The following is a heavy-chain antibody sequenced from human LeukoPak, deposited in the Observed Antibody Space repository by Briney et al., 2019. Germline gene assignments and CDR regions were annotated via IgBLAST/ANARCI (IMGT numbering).Heavy chain of an antibody. CDR2: INHSGST. Sequence: PSETLSLTCAVYGGSFSGYYWSWIRQPPGKGLEWIGEINHSGSTNYNPSIKSRVTISVDTSKNQFSLKLSSVTAADTAVYYCAGLDTAMGKSDYWGQGTLVTVSS. V-gene: IGHV4-34*01. D-gene: IGHD5-18*01. CDR3: AGLDTAMGKSDY. CDR1: GGSFSGYY. J-gene: IGHJ4*02.